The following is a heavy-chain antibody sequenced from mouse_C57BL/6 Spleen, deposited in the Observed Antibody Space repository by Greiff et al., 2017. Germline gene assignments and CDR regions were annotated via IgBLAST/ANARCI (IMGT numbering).Heavy chain of an antibody. Sequence: EVQLHQSGPELVKPGASVKISCKASGYTFTDYYMNWVKQSHGKSLEWIGDINPNNGGTSYNQKFKGKATLTVDKSSSTAYMELRSLTSEDSAVYYCARRPDYWGQGTTLTVSS. J-gene: IGHJ2*01. V-gene: IGHV1-26*01. CDR3: ARRPDY. CDR2: INPNNGGT. CDR1: GYTFTDYY.